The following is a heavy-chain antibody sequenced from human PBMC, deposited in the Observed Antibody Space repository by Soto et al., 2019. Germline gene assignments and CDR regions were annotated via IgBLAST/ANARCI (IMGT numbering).Heavy chain of an antibody. CDR3: ARDRGTMMVVVYDPRHYFDY. V-gene: IGHV1-18*01. CDR1: GYTFTSYG. D-gene: IGHD3-22*01. J-gene: IGHJ4*02. CDR2: ISAYNGNT. Sequence: ASVKVSCKASGYTFTSYGISRVRQAPGQGREGMGWISAYNGNTNYAQKLQGRVTMTTVTSTSTAYMELRSLRSDDTAVYYCARDRGTMMVVVYDPRHYFDYWGQGTLVTVSS.